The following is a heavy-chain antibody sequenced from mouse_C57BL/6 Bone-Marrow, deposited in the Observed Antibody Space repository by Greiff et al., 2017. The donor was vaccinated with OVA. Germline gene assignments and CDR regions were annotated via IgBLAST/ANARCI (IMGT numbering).Heavy chain of an antibody. V-gene: IGHV1-82*01. CDR3: ARGRLLAQNYFDD. CDR2: IYPGDGDT. J-gene: IGHJ2*01. D-gene: IGHD1-3*01. Sequence: QVQLQQSGPELVKPGASVKISCKASGYAFSSSWMNWVKQRPGKGLEWIGRIYPGDGDTNYNGKFKGKATLTADKSSSTAYMQLSSLTSEDSAVYFCARGRLLAQNYFDDWGQGTTLTVSS. CDR1: GYAFSSSW.